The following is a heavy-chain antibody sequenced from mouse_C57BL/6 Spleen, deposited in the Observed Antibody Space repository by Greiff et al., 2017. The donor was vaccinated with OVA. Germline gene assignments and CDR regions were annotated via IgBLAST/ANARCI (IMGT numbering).Heavy chain of an antibody. CDR3: ARTDSNYVDYAMDY. CDR1: GYTFTSYW. CDR2: IDPSDSYT. V-gene: IGHV1-69*01. D-gene: IGHD2-5*01. J-gene: IGHJ4*01. Sequence: QVQLQQSGAELVMPGASVKLSCKASGYTFTSYWMHWVKQRPGQGLEWIGEIDPSDSYTNYNQKFKGKSTLTVDKSSSTAYMQLSSLTSEDSAVYYCARTDSNYVDYAMDYWGQGTSVTVSS.